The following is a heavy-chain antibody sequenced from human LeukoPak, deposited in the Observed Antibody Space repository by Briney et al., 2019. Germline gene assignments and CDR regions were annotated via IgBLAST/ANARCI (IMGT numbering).Heavy chain of an antibody. CDR2: IRYGADST. Sequence: GGSLRLSCAASGFTFTDYAMTWVRQAPGKGLEWVSTIRYGADSTYYADSVKGRFTISRDNSKNTLYLQMNSLRADDTAVYYCAREANYYDSSGYYDYWGQGTLVTVSS. J-gene: IGHJ4*02. D-gene: IGHD3-22*01. V-gene: IGHV3-23*01. CDR1: GFTFTDYA. CDR3: AREANYYDSSGYYDY.